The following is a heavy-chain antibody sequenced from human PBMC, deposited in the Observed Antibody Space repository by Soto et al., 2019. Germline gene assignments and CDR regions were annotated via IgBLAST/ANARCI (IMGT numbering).Heavy chain of an antibody. CDR3: ARHYGDYVVRALTP. J-gene: IGHJ5*02. V-gene: IGHV3-66*04. Sequence: PGGSLRLSCAASGFTFSSYAMSWVRQAPGKGLEWVSVIYSGGSTYYADSVKGRFTISRDNSKNTLYLQMNSLRAEDTAVYYCARHYGDYVVRALTPRGQGTLVTVPS. D-gene: IGHD4-17*01. CDR1: GFTFSSYA. CDR2: IYSGGST.